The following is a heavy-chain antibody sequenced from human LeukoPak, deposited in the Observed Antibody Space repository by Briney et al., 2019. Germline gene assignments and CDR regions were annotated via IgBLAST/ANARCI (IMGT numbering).Heavy chain of an antibody. J-gene: IGHJ4*02. V-gene: IGHV3-30*04. CDR1: GFTFSNYA. D-gene: IGHD3-22*01. CDR3: AGACDSRGHFGPAGIDY. Sequence: GGSLRLSCAASGFTFSNYAMHWVRQAPGKGLEWVAVISYDGSNKFYADSMKGRFTISRDNSKNTLFLQMNSLRVDDTGIYFCAGACDSRGHFGPAGIDYWGQGTPVTVSS. CDR2: ISYDGSNK.